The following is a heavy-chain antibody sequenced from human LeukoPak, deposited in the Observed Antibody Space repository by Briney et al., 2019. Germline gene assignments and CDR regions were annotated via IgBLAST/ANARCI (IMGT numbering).Heavy chain of an antibody. J-gene: IGHJ4*02. CDR2: INSDGSNT. CDR1: GFTFSNYW. Sequence: GGSLRLSCAASGFTFSNYWMHWVRQAPGKGRVWVSRINSDGSNTNYADSVEGRFTISRDNAKNTLYLQMDSLRAEGTAVYYCATNYDFWSENYWGQGTLVTVSS. D-gene: IGHD3-3*01. V-gene: IGHV3-74*01. CDR3: ATNYDFWSENY.